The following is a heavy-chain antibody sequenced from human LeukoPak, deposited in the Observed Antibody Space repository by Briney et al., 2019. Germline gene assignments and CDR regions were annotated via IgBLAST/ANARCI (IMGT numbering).Heavy chain of an antibody. CDR1: GYTLTDLS. D-gene: IGHD3-10*01. CDR2: FDLEDNET. J-gene: IGHJ5*02. CDR3: ARANMVRGVGSFFDRNWFDP. V-gene: IGHV1-24*01. Sequence: GAPVKVSCKVSGYTLTDLSMHWVRHALGKGLEWMGGFDLEDNETIYAQKFQGRVTMTRDTSISTAYMELSRLRSDDTAVYYCARANMVRGVGSFFDRNWFDPWGQGTLVTVSS.